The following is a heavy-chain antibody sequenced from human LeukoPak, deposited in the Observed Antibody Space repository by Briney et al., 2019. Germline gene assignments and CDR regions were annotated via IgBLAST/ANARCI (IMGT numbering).Heavy chain of an antibody. V-gene: IGHV4-59*01. J-gene: IGHJ4*02. D-gene: IGHD1-26*01. CDR3: ARETRYSGSYVLDY. CDR2: IYYSGST. Sequence: SSETLSLTRTVSGGSISSYYWSWIRQPPGKGLEWIGYIYYSGSTNYNPSLKSRVTISVDTSKNQFSLKLSSVTAADTAVYYCARETRYSGSYVLDYWGQGTLVTVSS. CDR1: GGSISSYY.